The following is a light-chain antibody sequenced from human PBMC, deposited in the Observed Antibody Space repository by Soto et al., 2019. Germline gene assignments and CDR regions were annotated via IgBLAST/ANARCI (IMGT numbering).Light chain of an antibody. J-gene: IGKJ2*01. CDR1: QSISSW. CDR3: QQYNYYPYT. CDR2: DAS. V-gene: IGKV1-5*01. Sequence: DIQMTQSPSTLSASVGDRVTITCRASQSISSWLAWYQQKPGKAPKLLICDASSLESGVPSRFSGSGSGTDFTLTISSLQPDDFAAYYCQQYNYYPYTFGQGTKLEIK.